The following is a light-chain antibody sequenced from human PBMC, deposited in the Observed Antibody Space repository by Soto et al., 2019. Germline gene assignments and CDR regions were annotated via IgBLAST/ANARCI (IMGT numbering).Light chain of an antibody. J-gene: IGKJ2*03. CDR2: KAS. Sequence: DIQMTQSPSTLSTSVGDRVTITCRASQSISNWLAWYQQKPGKAPKLLIYKASTLESGVPSRFSGSGSGTECTLTISSLQPDDFATYYCQQYKSYSSSFGQGTKLEIK. V-gene: IGKV1-5*03. CDR1: QSISNW. CDR3: QQYKSYSSS.